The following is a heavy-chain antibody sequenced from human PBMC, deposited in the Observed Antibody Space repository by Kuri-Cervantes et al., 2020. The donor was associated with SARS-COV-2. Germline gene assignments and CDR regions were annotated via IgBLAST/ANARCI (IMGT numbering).Heavy chain of an antibody. V-gene: IGHV4-30-4*08. CDR2: IYYSGSA. Sequence: LRLSCTVSGGSLSSGDYYWTWVRQPPGKGLEWIGNIYYSGSASYNPSLKSRLTMSLDMSKSQFSLKLNSVTAADTAVYYCVRHEAGEMVYWGQGTLVTVSS. CDR1: GGSLSSGDYY. J-gene: IGHJ4*02. D-gene: IGHD7-27*01. CDR3: VRHEAGEMVY.